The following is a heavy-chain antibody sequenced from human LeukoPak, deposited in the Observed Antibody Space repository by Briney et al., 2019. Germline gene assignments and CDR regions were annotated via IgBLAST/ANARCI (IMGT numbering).Heavy chain of an antibody. CDR2: ISGSGGST. CDR1: GFTFSSYA. V-gene: IGHV3-23*01. Sequence: PAGSLRLSCAASGFTFSSYAMSWVRQAPGKGLEWVSAISGSGGSTYYADSEKGRFTISRDNSNNTLYLQMNSLGAEETAVYYCAKDLSYYDSSGYYTYWGQGTLVTVSS. CDR3: AKDLSYYDSSGYYTY. J-gene: IGHJ4*02. D-gene: IGHD3-22*01.